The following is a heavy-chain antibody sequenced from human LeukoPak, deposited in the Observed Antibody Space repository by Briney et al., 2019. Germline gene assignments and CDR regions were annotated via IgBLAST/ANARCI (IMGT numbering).Heavy chain of an antibody. CDR1: GFTFSSYA. J-gene: IGHJ4*02. V-gene: IGHV3-33*06. CDR3: AKPGVVVPAAYFDF. CDR2: IWYDGSNK. D-gene: IGHD2-2*01. Sequence: GGSLRLSCAASGFTFSSYAMHWVRQAPGKGLEWVAVIWYDGSNKYYADSVKGRFTISRDNSKNTLYLQMNSLRAEDTAVYYCAKPGVVVPAAYFDFWGQGTPVTVSS.